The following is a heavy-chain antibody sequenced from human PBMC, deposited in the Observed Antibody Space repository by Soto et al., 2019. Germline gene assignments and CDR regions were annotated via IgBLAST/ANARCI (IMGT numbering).Heavy chain of an antibody. CDR3: IQSRCGGDCLQSYASHYYYGMDV. J-gene: IGHJ6*02. CDR2: IYWDDDK. V-gene: IGHV2-5*02. D-gene: IGHD2-21*02. Sequence: QITLKESGPTLVKPTQTLTLTCTFSGFSLSTSGVGVGWIRQPPGKALEWLALIYWDDDKRYSPSLRSRLTISKDTSKNQVVFTMTTMDPVDPDPYHCIQSRCGGDCLQSYASHYYYGMDVWGQGTTVTLSS. CDR1: GFSLSTSGVG.